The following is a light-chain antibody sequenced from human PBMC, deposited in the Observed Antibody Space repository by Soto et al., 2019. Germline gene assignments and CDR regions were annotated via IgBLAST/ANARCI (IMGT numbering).Light chain of an antibody. V-gene: IGKV3-20*01. Sequence: EIVLTQSPVTLSLSPGERATFSCRASQSVSSYLAWYQQKPGQAPRLLIYDASNRATGIPARFSGSGSGTDFTLTISRLEPEDVAVYYCQQYGSSPRLTFGGGTKVDIK. CDR2: DAS. CDR1: QSVSSY. CDR3: QQYGSSPRLT. J-gene: IGKJ4*01.